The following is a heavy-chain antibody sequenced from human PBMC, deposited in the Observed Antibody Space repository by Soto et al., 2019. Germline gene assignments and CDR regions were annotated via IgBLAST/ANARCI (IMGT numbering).Heavy chain of an antibody. V-gene: IGHV1-24*01. Sequence: ASVKVSCKVSGYTLTELSMHWVRQAPGKGLEWMGGFDPEDGETIYAQKFQGRVTMTEDTSTDTAYMELSSLRSEDTAVYYCATVSATHCDILTGSTAFDYWGQGTLVTVSS. CDR3: ATVSATHCDILTGSTAFDY. D-gene: IGHD3-9*01. CDR1: GYTLTELS. CDR2: FDPEDGET. J-gene: IGHJ4*02.